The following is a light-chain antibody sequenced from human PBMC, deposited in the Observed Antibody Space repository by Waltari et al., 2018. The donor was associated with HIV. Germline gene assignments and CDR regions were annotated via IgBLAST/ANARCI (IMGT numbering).Light chain of an antibody. CDR2: GTW. CDR1: QSLSSSY. Sequence: EIVLTQSPGTLSLSPGQRATLPCGASQSLSSSYLGWHQQRPGQAPRLLIYGTWNRATGIPDRFSGSGSGTNFSLIITRVEPEDFAVYYCQQYGSSPRTFGQGTRLEIK. V-gene: IGKV3-20*01. J-gene: IGKJ5*01. CDR3: QQYGSSPRT.